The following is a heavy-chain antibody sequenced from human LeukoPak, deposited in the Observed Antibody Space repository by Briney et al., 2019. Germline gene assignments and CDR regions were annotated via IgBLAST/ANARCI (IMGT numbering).Heavy chain of an antibody. Sequence: SGTLSLTCGVSGGSISNTNWWTWVRQPPGKGLEWIGEVNLQGSTNYNPSLKSRVAISVDKSENHISLKLTSVTAADTAVYYCARGGVGSGTNNIDNWFDPWGQGTRVTVSS. V-gene: IGHV4-4*02. J-gene: IGHJ5*02. D-gene: IGHD3-10*01. CDR2: VNLQGST. CDR1: GGSISNTNW. CDR3: ARGGVGSGTNNIDNWFDP.